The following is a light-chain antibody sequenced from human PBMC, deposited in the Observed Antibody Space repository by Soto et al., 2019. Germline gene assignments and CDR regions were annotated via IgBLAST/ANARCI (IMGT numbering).Light chain of an antibody. CDR2: NNN. J-gene: IGLJ1*01. CDR3: ASWDDILNGYV. CDR1: SSNIGSNG. V-gene: IGLV1-44*01. Sequence: QSVPTQSPSASGTPGHRVTISCSGSSSNIGSNGANWYQHLPGTAPKLLIYNNNQRPSGVPDRFSGSKSGTSASLAISGLQSGDEVDYYCASWDDILNGYVFAIGTKV.